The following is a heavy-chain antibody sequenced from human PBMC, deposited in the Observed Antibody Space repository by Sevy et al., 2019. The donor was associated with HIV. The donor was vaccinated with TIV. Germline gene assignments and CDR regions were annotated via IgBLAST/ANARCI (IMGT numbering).Heavy chain of an antibody. CDR3: ARGRAYSSSSVAFDI. CDR1: GFTFSSYA. Sequence: GGSLRLSCAASGFTFSSYAMHWVRQAPGKGLEYVSAISSNGGSTYYADSVKGRFTISRDNSKNTLYLQMGSLRAEDMAVYYCARGRAYSSSSVAFDIWGQGTMVTVSS. CDR2: ISSNGGST. D-gene: IGHD6-6*01. V-gene: IGHV3-64*02. J-gene: IGHJ3*02.